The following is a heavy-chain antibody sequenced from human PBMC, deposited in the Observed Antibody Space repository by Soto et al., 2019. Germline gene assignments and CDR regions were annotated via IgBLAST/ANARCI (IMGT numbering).Heavy chain of an antibody. Sequence: SETLSLTCTVSGGSISSYYWSWIRQPPGKGLEWIGYIYYSGSTNYNPSLKSRVTISVDTSKNQFSLKLSSVTAADAAVYYCARDSDTTSYYYYGMDVWGQGTTVTVSS. V-gene: IGHV4-59*01. CDR2: IYYSGST. CDR3: ARDSDTTSYYYYGMDV. CDR1: GGSISSYY. D-gene: IGHD1-26*01. J-gene: IGHJ6*02.